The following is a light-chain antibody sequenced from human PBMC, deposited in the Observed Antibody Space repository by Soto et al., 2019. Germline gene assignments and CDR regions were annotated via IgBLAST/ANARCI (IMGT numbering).Light chain of an antibody. Sequence: QSALTQPASVSGSPGQSITISCTGTSSDVGGYPYVSWYQRHPGKAPKLLIYEVNNRPSGVSNRFSGSKSGNTASLTISGLQAEDEADYYCSSYATSGTRVVFGGGTKVTVL. CDR2: EVN. J-gene: IGLJ2*01. V-gene: IGLV2-14*01. CDR3: SSYATSGTRVV. CDR1: SSDVGGYPY.